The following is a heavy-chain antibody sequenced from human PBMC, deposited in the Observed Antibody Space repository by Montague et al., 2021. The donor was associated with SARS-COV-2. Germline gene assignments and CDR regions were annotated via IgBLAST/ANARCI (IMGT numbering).Heavy chain of an antibody. CDR2: IYYSGST. D-gene: IGHD5-18*01. Sequence: SETLSLTCTVSGGSSTNNIDYWAWIRQPPGKGLEWIGYIYYSGSTNYNPSLKSRVTISLDKSKNQFSLKLNSVIAADTAVYYRARGSYGTDAFDTWGQGTMVTASS. CDR3: ARGSYGTDAFDT. V-gene: IGHV4-61*05. CDR1: GGSSTNNIDY. J-gene: IGHJ3*02.